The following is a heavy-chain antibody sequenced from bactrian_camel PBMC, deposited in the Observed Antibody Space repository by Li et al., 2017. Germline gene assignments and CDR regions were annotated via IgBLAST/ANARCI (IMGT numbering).Heavy chain of an antibody. CDR2: IDSDGST. Sequence: HVQLVESGGGSVQAGGSLRLSCAASGYTYSSYCMGWFRQAPGKEREGVAAIDSDGSTSYADSVKGRFTISQDNAKNTLYLQMNSLKPEDTAVYYCATAGAEWVGYVIWARGPRSPSPQ. V-gene: IGHV3S26*01. CDR1: GYTYSSYC. D-gene: IGHD5*01. J-gene: IGHJ4*01.